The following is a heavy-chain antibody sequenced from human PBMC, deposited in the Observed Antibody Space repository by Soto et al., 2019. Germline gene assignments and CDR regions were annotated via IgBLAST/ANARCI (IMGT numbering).Heavy chain of an antibody. V-gene: IGHV3-9*01. CDR1: GFTFDDYA. CDR3: AKDLQPNLAVALNY. Sequence: GGSLRLSCAASGFTFDDYAMHWVRQAPGKGLEWVSGISWNSGSIGYADSVKGRFTISRDNAKNSLYLQMNSLRAEDTALYYCAKDLQPNLAVALNYWGRGTLVTVSS. CDR2: ISWNSGSI. D-gene: IGHD6-19*01. J-gene: IGHJ4*02.